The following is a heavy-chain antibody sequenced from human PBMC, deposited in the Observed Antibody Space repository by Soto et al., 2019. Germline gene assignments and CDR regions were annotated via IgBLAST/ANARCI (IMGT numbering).Heavy chain of an antibody. CDR3: AREGAAPGSRAFDI. CDR1: GYTFTNYT. D-gene: IGHD6-13*01. J-gene: IGHJ3*02. CDR2: INAGNGNT. Sequence: QVQLVQSGAEVKKPGASVKVSCKASGYTFTNYTIHWVRQAPGQRLEWMGWINAGNGNTKYSQKFQGRVTITRDTSASAAYMELSSPRSEGTAVYFCAREGAAPGSRAFDIWGQGTMVTVSS. V-gene: IGHV1-3*01.